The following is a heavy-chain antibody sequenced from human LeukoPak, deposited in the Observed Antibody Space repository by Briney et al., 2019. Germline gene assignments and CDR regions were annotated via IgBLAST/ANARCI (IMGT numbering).Heavy chain of an antibody. CDR3: ARETRTTMVRGVIIAALRFDY. CDR2: MNPNSGNT. V-gene: IGHV1-8*01. D-gene: IGHD3-10*01. J-gene: IGHJ4*02. CDR1: GYTFTSYD. Sequence: ASVKVSCKASGYTFTSYDINWVRQATGQGLEWMGWMNPNSGNTGYAQKFQGRVTMTRNTSISTAYMELSSLRSEDTAVYYCARETRTTMVRGVIIAALRFDYWGQGTLVTVSS.